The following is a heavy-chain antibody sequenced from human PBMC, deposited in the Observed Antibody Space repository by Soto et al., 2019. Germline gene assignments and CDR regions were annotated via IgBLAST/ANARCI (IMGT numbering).Heavy chain of an antibody. J-gene: IGHJ6*02. CDR3: ARSAAYYGMDG. CDR1: GFTFSNYW. Sequence: EVQLVESGGGLVQPGGSLRLSCAASGFTFSNYWMHWVRQAPGKGLVWVSRINNDGSSTGYADSMKGRFTISRDNAKNRLYLQMNSLRAEDTAVYYCARSAAYYGMDGWGQGTTVTVSS. CDR2: INNDGSST. D-gene: IGHD6-25*01. V-gene: IGHV3-74*01.